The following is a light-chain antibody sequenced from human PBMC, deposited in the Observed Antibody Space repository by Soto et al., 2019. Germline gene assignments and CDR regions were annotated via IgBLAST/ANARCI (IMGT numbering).Light chain of an antibody. CDR1: QSVSSSS. CDR2: GAS. V-gene: IGKV3-20*01. Sequence: EIVLTQSPGTLSLSPGERATLSCRASQSVSSSSLAWYQQKPGQAPRLLIYGASSRATGIPDRFSGSGSGTDLTLTISRLEPEDLAVYYCQQYGSSPPSITFGQGTRLEIK. CDR3: QQYGSSPPSIT. J-gene: IGKJ5*01.